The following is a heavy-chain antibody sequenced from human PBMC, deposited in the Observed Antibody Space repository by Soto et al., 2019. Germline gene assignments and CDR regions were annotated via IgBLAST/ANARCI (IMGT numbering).Heavy chain of an antibody. CDR1: GYTFTSYG. D-gene: IGHD4-17*01. J-gene: IGHJ4*02. V-gene: IGHV1-18*01. Sequence: ASVKVSCKASGYTFTSYGISWVRQAPGQGLEWMGWISAYNGNTNYAQKLQGRVTMTTDTSTSTAYMELRSLRSDDTAVYYCAREVNYGDYREPFYYWGQGTLVTVSS. CDR2: ISAYNGNT. CDR3: AREVNYGDYREPFYY.